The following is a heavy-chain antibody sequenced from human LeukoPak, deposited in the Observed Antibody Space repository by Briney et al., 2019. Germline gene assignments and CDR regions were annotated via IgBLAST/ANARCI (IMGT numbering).Heavy chain of an antibody. CDR3: ARDVLRDPSFGYGDCRPYLQ. Sequence: GGSLRLSCGGFGFIVSGSYMSWVRQAPGKGLEWVSLIFADGGRDYHDSMKGRFTISRDNSKNTLFLQISRLRAEDTAMYYCARDVLRDPSFGYGDCRPYLQWGRGTVVSVS. J-gene: IGHJ1*01. CDR1: GFIVSGSY. CDR2: IFADGGR. D-gene: IGHD2-21*01. V-gene: IGHV3-66*02.